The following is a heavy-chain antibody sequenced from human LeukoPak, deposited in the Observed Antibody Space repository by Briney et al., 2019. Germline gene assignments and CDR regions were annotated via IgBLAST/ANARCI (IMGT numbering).Heavy chain of an antibody. Sequence: PSETLPLTCTVSGGSISSYYWSWIRQPPGKGLEWIGYIYYSGSTNYNPSLKSRVTISVDTSKNQFSLKLSSVTAADTAVYYCARVTSGYSSSWYVDYWGQGTLVNVSS. D-gene: IGHD6-13*01. CDR2: IYYSGST. V-gene: IGHV4-59*01. J-gene: IGHJ4*02. CDR1: GGSISSYY. CDR3: ARVTSGYSSSWYVDY.